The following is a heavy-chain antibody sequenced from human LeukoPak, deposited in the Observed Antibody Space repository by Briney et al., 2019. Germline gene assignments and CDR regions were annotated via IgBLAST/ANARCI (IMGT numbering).Heavy chain of an antibody. CDR2: MSPNSGKT. D-gene: IGHD3-10*01. CDR3: ARGGGFSFGAQSYYQLSL. CDR1: GYTFTSYD. Sequence: GSVKVSCKASGYTFTSYDIHWVRQDPGRGLDYLGWMSPNSGKTGYTQKFQGRFSMTRDTSISTAYLELNSLTSEDTAVYYCARGGGFSFGAQSYYQLSLWGQGTLVTVSS. V-gene: IGHV1-8*01. J-gene: IGHJ4*02.